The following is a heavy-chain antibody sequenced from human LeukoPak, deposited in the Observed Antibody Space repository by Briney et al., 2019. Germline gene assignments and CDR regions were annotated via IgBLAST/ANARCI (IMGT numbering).Heavy chain of an antibody. CDR3: ARHLRGDYSNSWFDP. CDR1: GGSISSYY. Sequence: SETLSLTCTFYGGSISSYYWSWIRQPPGKPLEWIGYIYYSGNTNYNPSLKSRVTISVDTSKNQFSLKLTSVTAADTALYYCARHLRGDYSNSWFDPWGQGTLVTVSS. D-gene: IGHD4-11*01. J-gene: IGHJ5*02. CDR2: IYYSGNT. V-gene: IGHV4-59*08.